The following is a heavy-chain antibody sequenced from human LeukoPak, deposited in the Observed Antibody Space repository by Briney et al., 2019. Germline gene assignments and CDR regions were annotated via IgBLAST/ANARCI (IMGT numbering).Heavy chain of an antibody. D-gene: IGHD3-16*01. CDR1: VYTFTSYD. CDR3: AVLGGHYYMDV. J-gene: IGHJ6*03. CDR2: MNPNSDNT. V-gene: IGHV1-8*03. Sequence: GASVNVSCKSSVYTFTSYDINWVRPATGRGLEWMRWMNPNSDNTGYAQKFQGRVTITRNTSISTAYMELSSLRSEDTAVYYCAVLGGHYYMDVWGKGTTVTVSS.